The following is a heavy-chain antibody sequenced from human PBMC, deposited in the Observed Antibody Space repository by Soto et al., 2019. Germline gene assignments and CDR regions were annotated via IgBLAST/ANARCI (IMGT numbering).Heavy chain of an antibody. CDR3: ARQEYYYGSGSYYNLGGYHFDY. D-gene: IGHD3-10*01. J-gene: IGHJ4*02. Sequence: QVQLVQSGAEVKKPGSSVKVSCRASGGTFSSYAISWVRQAPGQGLEWMGGIIPIFGTANYAQKFQGRVTITADESTSTAYMELSSLRSEDTDVYYCARQEYYYGSGSYYNLGGYHFDYWGQGTLVTVSS. CDR1: GGTFSSYA. V-gene: IGHV1-69*01. CDR2: IIPIFGTA.